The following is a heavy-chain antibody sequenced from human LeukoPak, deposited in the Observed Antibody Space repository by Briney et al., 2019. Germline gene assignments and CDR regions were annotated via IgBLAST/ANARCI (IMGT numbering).Heavy chain of an antibody. CDR3: AREIYSSGSEGPFDY. CDR2: INPNSGGT. D-gene: IGHD6-19*01. V-gene: IGHV1-2*02. CDR1: GYTFTGYY. Sequence: ASVKVSCKASGYTFTGYYMHWVRQAPGQGLEWMGWINPNSGGTNYAQKFQGRVTMTRDTSISTAYMELSRLRSDDTAVYYCAREIYSSGSEGPFDYWGQGTLVTVS. J-gene: IGHJ4*02.